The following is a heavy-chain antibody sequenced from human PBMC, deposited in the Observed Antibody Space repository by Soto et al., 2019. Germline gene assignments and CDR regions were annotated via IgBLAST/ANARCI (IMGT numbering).Heavy chain of an antibody. Sequence: GGSLRLSCAASGFTFSSYSMNWVRQAPGKGLEWVSSISSSSSYIYYADSVKGRFTISRDNAKNSLYLQMNSLRAEDTAVYYCARDPPIDYYDSSGYSVGYWGQGTLVTVS. J-gene: IGHJ4*02. D-gene: IGHD3-22*01. CDR3: ARDPPIDYYDSSGYSVGY. CDR2: ISSSSSYI. CDR1: GFTFSSYS. V-gene: IGHV3-21*01.